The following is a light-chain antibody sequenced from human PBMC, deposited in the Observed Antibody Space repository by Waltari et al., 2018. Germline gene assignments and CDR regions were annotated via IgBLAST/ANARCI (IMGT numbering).Light chain of an antibody. J-gene: IGKJ3*01. CDR1: QSVSSY. Sequence: EIVLTQSPATLSLSPGERATLSCRASQSVSSYLAWYQQKPGQAPRLLIYDASNRATGIPARFSGSGSGTDFTLTISSLEPEDFAVYYCQQYDTLPLTFGPGTRVDFK. CDR3: QQYDTLPLT. V-gene: IGKV3-11*01. CDR2: DAS.